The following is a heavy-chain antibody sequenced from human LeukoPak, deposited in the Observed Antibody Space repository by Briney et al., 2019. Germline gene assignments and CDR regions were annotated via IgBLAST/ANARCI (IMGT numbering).Heavy chain of an antibody. V-gene: IGHV4-59*08. CDR3: ARTKSGWYYSDY. Sequence: SETLSLTCTVSGGSMRSYYWSWIRQPPGKGLELIGYVYYSGTANYNPSLESRVTILVDTSKNQFSLNLSSVIAADTAVYYCARTKSGWYYSDYWGQGTLVSVSS. J-gene: IGHJ4*02. CDR2: VYYSGTA. D-gene: IGHD6-19*01. CDR1: GGSMRSYY.